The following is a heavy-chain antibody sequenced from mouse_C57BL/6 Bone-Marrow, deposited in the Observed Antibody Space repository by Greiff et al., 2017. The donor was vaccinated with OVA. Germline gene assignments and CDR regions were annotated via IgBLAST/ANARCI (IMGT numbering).Heavy chain of an antibody. D-gene: IGHD2-10*01. Sequence: EVQLVESGGGLVKPGGSLKLSCAASGFTFSSYAMSWVRQTPEKRLEWVATISDGGSYTYYPDNVKGRFTISRDNAKNNLYLQMSHLKSEDTAMYYCARGGPLLFAYWGQGTLVTVSA. V-gene: IGHV5-4*01. CDR1: GFTFSSYA. J-gene: IGHJ3*01. CDR3: ARGGPLLFAY. CDR2: ISDGGSYT.